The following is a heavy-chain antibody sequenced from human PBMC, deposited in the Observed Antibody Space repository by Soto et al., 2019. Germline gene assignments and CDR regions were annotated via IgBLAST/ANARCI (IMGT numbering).Heavy chain of an antibody. CDR2: IKEDGSVK. J-gene: IGHJ4*02. CDR1: GFTFSEFY. Sequence: EVQVVESGGGLVQPGGSLRLSCEASGFTFSEFYMNWVRQAPGKGLEWVAYIKEDGSVKSYVDAVKGRFTISRDNAKNFLYLQLNRLRAEDTALYYCVRSFDHWGQGTLVTVSS. V-gene: IGHV3-7*03. CDR3: VRSFDH.